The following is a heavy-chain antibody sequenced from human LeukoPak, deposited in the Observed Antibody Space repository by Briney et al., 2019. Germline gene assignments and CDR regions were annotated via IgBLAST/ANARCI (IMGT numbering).Heavy chain of an antibody. Sequence: PGGSLRLSCAASGFTFSSYAMSWVRQAPWKGLEWVSAISGSGGSTYYADSVKGRFTISRDNSKNTLYLQMNSLRAEDTAVYYCAKDRKSRYDFWSGYFFDYWGQGTLVTVSS. J-gene: IGHJ4*02. CDR1: GFTFSSYA. CDR3: AKDRKSRYDFWSGYFFDY. CDR2: ISGSGGST. V-gene: IGHV3-23*01. D-gene: IGHD3-3*01.